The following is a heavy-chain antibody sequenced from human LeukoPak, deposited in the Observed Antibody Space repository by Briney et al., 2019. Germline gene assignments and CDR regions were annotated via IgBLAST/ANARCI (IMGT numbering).Heavy chain of an antibody. D-gene: IGHD3-3*01. CDR2: IIPIFGTA. CDR1: GGTFSSYA. Sequence: GASVTVSCTASGGTFSSYAISWVRQAPGQGLEWMGGIIPIFGTANYAQKFQGRVTITADESTSTAYMELSSLRSEDTAVYYCAREAQARLLWSGYPKPSYYYYGMDVWGQGTTVTVSS. CDR3: AREAQARLLWSGYPKPSYYYYGMDV. J-gene: IGHJ6*02. V-gene: IGHV1-69*13.